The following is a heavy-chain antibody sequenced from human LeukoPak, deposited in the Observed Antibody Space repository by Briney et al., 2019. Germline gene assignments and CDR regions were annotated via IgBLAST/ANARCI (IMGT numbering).Heavy chain of an antibody. CDR2: FSGSGGST. J-gene: IGHJ4*02. Sequence: SGGSLRLSCAASGFTFSSYSMSWVRQAPGRGPEWVSSFSGSGGSTYYADSVKGRSTISRDNSKNSLYLQMNSLRAEDTAVYYCARDGDIVATTYDYWGQGTLVTVSS. CDR3: ARDGDIVATTYDY. V-gene: IGHV3-23*01. D-gene: IGHD5-12*01. CDR1: GFTFSSYS.